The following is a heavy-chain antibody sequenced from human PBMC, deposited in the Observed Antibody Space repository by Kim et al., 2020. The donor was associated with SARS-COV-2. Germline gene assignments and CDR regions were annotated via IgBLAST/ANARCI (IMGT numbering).Heavy chain of an antibody. Sequence: KSRVTISVDTSKNQFSLKLSSVTAADTAVYYCARGEQLARGGWYYYGMDVWGQGTTVTVSS. D-gene: IGHD6-6*01. CDR3: ARGEQLARGGWYYYGMDV. V-gene: IGHV4-34*01. J-gene: IGHJ6*02.